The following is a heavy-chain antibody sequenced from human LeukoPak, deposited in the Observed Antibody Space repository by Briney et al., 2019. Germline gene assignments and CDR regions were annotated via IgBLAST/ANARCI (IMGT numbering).Heavy chain of an antibody. CDR2: MNPNSGNT. CDR1: GYTFTSYD. CDR3: ARRVVRGVLDAFDI. V-gene: IGHV1-8*02. Sequence: GASVKVSCKASGYTFTSYDINWVRQATGQGLEWMGWMNPNSGNTGYAQKFQGRVTMTRNTSISTAYMELSSLRSEDTAVYYCARRVVRGVLDAFDIWGQGTMVTVSS. J-gene: IGHJ3*02. D-gene: IGHD3-10*01.